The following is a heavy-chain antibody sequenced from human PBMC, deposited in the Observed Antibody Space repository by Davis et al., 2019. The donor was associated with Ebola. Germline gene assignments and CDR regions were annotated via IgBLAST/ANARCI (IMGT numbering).Heavy chain of an antibody. D-gene: IGHD2-15*01. Sequence: SVKVSCKASGGTFSSYTISWVRQAPGQGLEWMGRIIPILGIANYAQKFQGRVTITADKSTSTAYMELSSLRSEDTAVYYCAREVIVVVVAATRQPYYYYYGMDVWGKGTTVTVSS. CDR2: IIPILGIA. CDR1: GGTFSSYT. J-gene: IGHJ6*04. V-gene: IGHV1-69*04. CDR3: AREVIVVVVAATRQPYYYYYGMDV.